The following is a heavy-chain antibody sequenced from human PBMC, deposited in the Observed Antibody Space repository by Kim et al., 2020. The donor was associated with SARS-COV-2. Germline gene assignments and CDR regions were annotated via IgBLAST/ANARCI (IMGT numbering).Heavy chain of an antibody. J-gene: IGHJ6*02. CDR2: IYYSGST. Sequence: SETLSLTCTVSGGSISSSSYYWGWIRQPPGKGLEWIGSIYYSGSTYYNPSLKSRVTISVDTSKNQFSLKLSSVTAADTAVYYCARDRKDIVLMVSGRWLYYYGMDVWSQGTTVTVSS. CDR3: ARDRKDIVLMVSGRWLYYYGMDV. V-gene: IGHV4-39*07. CDR1: GGSISSSSYY. D-gene: IGHD2-8*01.